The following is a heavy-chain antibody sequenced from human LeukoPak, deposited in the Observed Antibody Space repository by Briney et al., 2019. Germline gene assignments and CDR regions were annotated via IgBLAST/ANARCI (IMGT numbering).Heavy chain of an antibody. Sequence: GGSLRLSCAGSGFTFDDYAMHWVRQAPGKGLEWVSGISWNSGSIGYADSVKGRFTISRDNAKNSLYLQMNSLRAEDTALYYCAKDLRSYHYGDYQGFDPWGQGTLVTVSS. D-gene: IGHD4-17*01. V-gene: IGHV3-9*01. CDR2: ISWNSGSI. J-gene: IGHJ5*02. CDR1: GFTFDDYA. CDR3: AKDLRSYHYGDYQGFDP.